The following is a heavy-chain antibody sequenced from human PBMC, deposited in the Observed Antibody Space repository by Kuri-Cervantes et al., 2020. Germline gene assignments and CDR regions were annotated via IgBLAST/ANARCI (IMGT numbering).Heavy chain of an antibody. CDR3: ARQRGYHYYMDV. Sequence: NVSCLGSGYSFTNYWIGWVRQMPGKGLEWMGIIYPGDSDTRYSPSFQGQVTISVDKSISTAYLQWSSLKASDTAMYYCARQRGYHYYMDVWGKGTTVTVSS. J-gene: IGHJ6*03. CDR1: GYSFTNYW. CDR2: IYPGDSDT. V-gene: IGHV5-51*01.